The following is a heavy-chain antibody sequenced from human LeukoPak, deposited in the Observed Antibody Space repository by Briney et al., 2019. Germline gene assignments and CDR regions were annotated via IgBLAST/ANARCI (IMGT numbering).Heavy chain of an antibody. CDR3: ARGGKYSYGEISY. V-gene: IGHV3-74*01. D-gene: IGHD5-18*01. CDR1: GFTFSRYW. CDR2: INSDGSST. J-gene: IGHJ4*02. Sequence: GGSLRLSCAASGFTFSRYWMHWVRQAPGKGLVWVSRINSDGSSTSYADSVKGRFTISRDNAKNTLYLQMNSLRAEDTAVYYCARGGKYSYGEISYWGQGTLVTVSS.